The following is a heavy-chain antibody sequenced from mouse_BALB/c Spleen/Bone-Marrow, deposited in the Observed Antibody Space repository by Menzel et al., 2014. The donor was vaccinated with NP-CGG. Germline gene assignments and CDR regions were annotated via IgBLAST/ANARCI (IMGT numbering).Heavy chain of an antibody. D-gene: IGHD1-1*01. CDR2: LNNKGGST. Sequence: EGKLMEAGGGLVEPWGSLKTSCVASGFTFRSYGTFLVCQNPHQRPGFGATLNNKGGSTYYPDSVKGQFTISRDNAKNTLYLQMSSLKSEDTAMYYCARVYGWYFDVWGAGTTVTVSS. CDR3: ARVYGWYFDV. CDR1: GFTFRSYG. J-gene: IGHJ1*01. V-gene: IGHV5-6-3*01.